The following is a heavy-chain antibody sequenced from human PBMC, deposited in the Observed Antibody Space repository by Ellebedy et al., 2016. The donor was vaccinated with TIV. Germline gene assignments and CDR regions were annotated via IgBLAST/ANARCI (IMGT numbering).Heavy chain of an antibody. CDR2: INHSGGT. CDR1: GGSFSGYY. CDR3: ARKYDYSNYYYYMDV. J-gene: IGHJ6*03. Sequence: SETLSLTXAVYGGSFSGYYWSWIRQPPGKGLEWIGEINHSGGTNYNPSLKSRVTISVDTSKNQFSLKLSSVTAADTAVYYCARKYDYSNYYYYMDVWGKGTTVTVSS. D-gene: IGHD4-11*01. V-gene: IGHV4-34*01.